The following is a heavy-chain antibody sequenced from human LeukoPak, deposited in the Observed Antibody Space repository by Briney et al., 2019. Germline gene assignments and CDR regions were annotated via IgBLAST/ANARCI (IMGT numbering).Heavy chain of an antibody. V-gene: IGHV1-24*01. CDR1: GYTLTELS. D-gene: IGHD1-26*01. J-gene: IGHJ4*02. CDR2: FDPEDGET. CDR3: ATFEAGGSYYGGYYFDY. Sequence: ASVKVSCKVSGYTLTELSMHWVRQAPGKGLEWMGGFDPEDGETIYAQKFQGRVTMTEDTSTDTAYMELSSLRSEDTAVYYCATFEAGGSYYGGYYFDYWGQGTLVTVSS.